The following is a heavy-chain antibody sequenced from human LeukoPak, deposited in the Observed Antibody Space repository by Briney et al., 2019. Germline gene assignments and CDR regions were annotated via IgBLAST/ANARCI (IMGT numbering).Heavy chain of an antibody. CDR2: INPNSGGT. D-gene: IGHD2-2*01. V-gene: IGHV1-2*02. CDR3: ARVCGAICYGLDI. Sequence: EASVKVSCKASGYTFTGYYMHWVRQAPGQGLEWMGWINPNSGGTNYAQKFQGRVTMTRDTSISTAYMELSRLRSDDTAVYYCARVCGAICYGLDIWGQGTMVTVSS. CDR1: GYTFTGYY. J-gene: IGHJ3*02.